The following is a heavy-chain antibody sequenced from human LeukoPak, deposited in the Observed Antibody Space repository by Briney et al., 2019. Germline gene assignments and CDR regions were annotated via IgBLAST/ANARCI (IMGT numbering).Heavy chain of an antibody. CDR1: GGTFSSYA. V-gene: IGHV1-18*01. Sequence: ASVKVSCKASGGTFSSYAISWVRQAPGQGLEWMGWISAYNGNTNYAQKLQGRVTMTTDTSTSTAYMELRSLRSDDTAVYYCARIAYYYDSSGYPDWGQGTLVTVSS. CDR2: ISAYNGNT. D-gene: IGHD3-22*01. J-gene: IGHJ4*02. CDR3: ARIAYYYDSSGYPD.